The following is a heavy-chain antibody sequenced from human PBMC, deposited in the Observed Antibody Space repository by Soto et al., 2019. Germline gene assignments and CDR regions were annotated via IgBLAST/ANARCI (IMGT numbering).Heavy chain of an antibody. Sequence: QVQLQESGPGLVKPSETLSLTCTVSGGSISSYYWSWIRQPPGKGLEWIGYIYYSGSTNYNPSLTSRVTISVDTSKNQFSLKLSSVTAADTAVYYCARVGRAAGVWFGELPRWFDPWGQGTLVTVSS. J-gene: IGHJ5*02. D-gene: IGHD3-10*01. V-gene: IGHV4-59*01. CDR1: GGSISSYY. CDR2: IYYSGST. CDR3: ARVGRAAGVWFGELPRWFDP.